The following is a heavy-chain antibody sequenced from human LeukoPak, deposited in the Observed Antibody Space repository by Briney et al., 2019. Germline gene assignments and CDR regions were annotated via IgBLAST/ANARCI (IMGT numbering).Heavy chain of an antibody. CDR2: ISYDGSNK. Sequence: GGSLRLSCAASGFTFSSYAMHWVRQAPGKGLEWVAVISYDGSNKYYADSVKGRFTISRDNSKNTLYLQMNSLRAEDTAVYYCAREGWWEGSPDYWGQGTLVTVSS. J-gene: IGHJ4*02. D-gene: IGHD1-26*01. CDR3: AREGWWEGSPDY. CDR1: GFTFSSYA. V-gene: IGHV3-30*04.